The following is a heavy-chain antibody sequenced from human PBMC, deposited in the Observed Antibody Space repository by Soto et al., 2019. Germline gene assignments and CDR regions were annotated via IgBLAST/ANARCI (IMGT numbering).Heavy chain of an antibody. CDR2: IYYTGNT. CDR1: GDSINNANYY. V-gene: IGHV4-31*03. D-gene: IGHD6-13*01. Sequence: SETLSLTCTVSGDSINNANYYWSWIRQHPGKGLEWIGYIYYTGNTYYNPSLKSRVTISADTSKNQFSLTLNSVTAADAAVYYCERARYSSSWYIDYWGQGTLVTVSS. CDR3: ERARYSSSWYIDY. J-gene: IGHJ4*02.